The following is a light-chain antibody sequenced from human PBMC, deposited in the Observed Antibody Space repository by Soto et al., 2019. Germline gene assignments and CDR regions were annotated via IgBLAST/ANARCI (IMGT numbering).Light chain of an antibody. J-gene: IGKJ1*01. CDR1: QSMATF. CDR2: ATS. Sequence: VGVSIXKRASQSMATFLNWYQQKPGNAPKLLIYATSTLQSGVPSRFSGSGSRTDFTLTISSLQAADVAVYYCQQYYTTPWAFGQGTKVDNK. V-gene: IGKV1-39*01. CDR3: QQYYTTPWA.